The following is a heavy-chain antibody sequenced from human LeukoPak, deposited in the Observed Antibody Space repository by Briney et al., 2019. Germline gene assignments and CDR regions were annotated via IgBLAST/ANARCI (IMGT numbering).Heavy chain of an antibody. CDR2: ISSSGGTT. D-gene: IGHD7-27*01. CDR1: GFTFSNYA. Sequence: GGSLRLSCAASGFTFSNYAMNWVRQAPGKGLEWVSVISSSGGTTNYADSVKGRFTVSRDNSKNTLYLQLNSLRAEDTAVYYCARETGDFDSWGQGTLVIVSS. V-gene: IGHV3-23*01. CDR3: ARETGDFDS. J-gene: IGHJ4*02.